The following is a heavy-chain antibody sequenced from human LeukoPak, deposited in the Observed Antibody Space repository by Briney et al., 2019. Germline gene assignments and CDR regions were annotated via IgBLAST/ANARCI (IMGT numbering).Heavy chain of an antibody. V-gene: IGHV3-9*01. Sequence: GGSLRLSCAASGFSFDDFAMHWVRQAPGKGLEWVSGITWNGGTIDYADSVKGRFTISRDNAKNSLYLQMNSLRAEDTAVYYCARVPRFGVWFAVGAFDIWGQGTMVTVSS. J-gene: IGHJ3*02. CDR3: ARVPRFGVWFAVGAFDI. CDR2: ITWNGGTI. CDR1: GFSFDDFA. D-gene: IGHD3-10*01.